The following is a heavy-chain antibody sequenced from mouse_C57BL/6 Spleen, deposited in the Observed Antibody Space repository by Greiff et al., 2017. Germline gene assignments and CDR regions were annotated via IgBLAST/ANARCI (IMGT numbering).Heavy chain of an antibody. CDR1: GFTFSDYY. J-gene: IGHJ4*01. CDR2: INHDGSST. D-gene: IGHD2-4*01. CDR3: AREYDYDDYYAMAY. Sequence: DVMLLESEGGLVQPGRSMKLSCTASGFTFSDYYMAWVRQVPEKGLEWVANINHDGSSTYYLDSLKSRFIISGDNAKNILYLQMNSLKSEDTATYYCAREYDYDDYYAMAYWGQGTSVTVSA. V-gene: IGHV5-16*01.